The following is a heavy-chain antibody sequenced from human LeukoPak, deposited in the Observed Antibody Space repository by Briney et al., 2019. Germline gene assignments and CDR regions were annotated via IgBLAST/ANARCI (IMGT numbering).Heavy chain of an antibody. Sequence: SETLSLTCTVSGGSISSYYWSWIRQPPGKGLEWIGYIYYSGSTDYNPSLKSRVTISVDTSKNQFSLKLSSVTAADTAVYYCARLQQWLAHFDYWGQGTLVTVSS. CDR1: GGSISSYY. CDR3: ARLQQWLAHFDY. J-gene: IGHJ4*02. D-gene: IGHD6-19*01. CDR2: IYYSGST. V-gene: IGHV4-59*08.